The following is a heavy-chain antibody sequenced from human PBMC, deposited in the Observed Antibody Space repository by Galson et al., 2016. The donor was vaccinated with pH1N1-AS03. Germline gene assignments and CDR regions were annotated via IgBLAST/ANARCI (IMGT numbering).Heavy chain of an antibody. CDR2: VHHSGAT. CDR1: GYSIRSDYY. J-gene: IGHJ4*02. V-gene: IGHV4-38-2*01. Sequence: ETLSLTCEVSGYSIRSDYYWGWIRQPPGKGLEWIGSVHHSGATWHNPSLKSRATISVDTSKNQFSLRVNPVTVADTAVYYCAAPGGGSYSYWGQGKLVTVSS. CDR3: AAPGGGSYSY. D-gene: IGHD2-21*01.